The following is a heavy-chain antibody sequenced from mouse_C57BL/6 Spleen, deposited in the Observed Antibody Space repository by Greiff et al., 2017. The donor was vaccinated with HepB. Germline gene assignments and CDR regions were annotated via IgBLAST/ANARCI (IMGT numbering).Heavy chain of an antibody. V-gene: IGHV1-69*01. CDR2: IDPSDSYT. J-gene: IGHJ3*01. CDR1: GYTFTSYW. CDR3: ARKRDYDWTWFAY. D-gene: IGHD2-4*01. Sequence: QVQLQQPGAELVMPGASVKLSCKASGYTFTSYWIHWVKQRPGQGLEWIGEIDPSDSYTNYNQKFKGKSTLTVDKSSSTAYMQLSSLTSEDSAVYYCARKRDYDWTWFAYWGQGTLVTVSA.